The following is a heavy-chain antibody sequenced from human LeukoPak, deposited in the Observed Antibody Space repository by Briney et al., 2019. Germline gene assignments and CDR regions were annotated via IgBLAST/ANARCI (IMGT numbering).Heavy chain of an antibody. Sequence: GGSLRLSCAASGFIFDNYAMHWVRQAPGKGPEWLSLIRGDANTRYYGDSMKGRITISRDNSKNSLYLHMNSLRTEDTALYHCAKDIGTGWDLDYWGQGTLVTVSS. D-gene: IGHD1-26*01. CDR1: GFIFDNYA. CDR3: AKDIGTGWDLDY. CDR2: IRGDANTR. J-gene: IGHJ4*02. V-gene: IGHV3-43*02.